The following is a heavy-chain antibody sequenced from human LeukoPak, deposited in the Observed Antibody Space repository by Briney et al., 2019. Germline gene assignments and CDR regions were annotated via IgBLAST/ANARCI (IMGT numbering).Heavy chain of an antibody. D-gene: IGHD3-22*01. CDR1: GGSISSGGYS. CDR3: ARGSGYYYDSSGYYPDY. V-gene: IGHV4-30-2*01. CDR2: IYHSGSA. J-gene: IGHJ4*02. Sequence: SETLSLTCAVSGGSISSGGYSWSWIRQPPGKGLEWIGYIYHSGSAYYNPSLKSRVTISVDRSKNQFSLKLSSVTAADTAVYYCARGSGYYYDSSGYYPDYWGQGTLVTVSS.